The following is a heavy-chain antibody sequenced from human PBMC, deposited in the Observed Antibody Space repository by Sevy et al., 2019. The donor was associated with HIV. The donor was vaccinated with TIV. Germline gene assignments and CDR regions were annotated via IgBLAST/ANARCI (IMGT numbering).Heavy chain of an antibody. CDR3: ARETTYYDASGPVPGDI. CDR1: VFTFNIYG. CDR2: MRKDGINT. Sequence: GESLKISCAASVFTFNIYGMQWVRQAPGKGLEWVAFMRKDGINTYYADSVKGRFTISRDNSKNTLYLQMNSLRTEDTALYYCARETTYYDASGPVPGDIWGQRTMVTVSS. V-gene: IGHV3-30*02. D-gene: IGHD3-16*01. J-gene: IGHJ3*02.